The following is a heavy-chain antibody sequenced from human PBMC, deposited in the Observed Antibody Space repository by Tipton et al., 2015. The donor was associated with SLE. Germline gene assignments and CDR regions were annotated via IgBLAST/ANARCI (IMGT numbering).Heavy chain of an antibody. CDR3: ARSFGAVPYYFDS. V-gene: IGHV5-51*03. CDR1: GYTFTSYW. Sequence: QSGPEVKKPGESLIISCKASGYTFTSYWIGWVRQMPGKGLEWMAIIFPGDSATRYSPSFQGQVTISADKSISTAYLQWSSLKASDNAMYFCARSFGAVPYYFDSWGQGTLVTVSS. CDR2: IFPGDSAT. J-gene: IGHJ4*02. D-gene: IGHD3-3*01.